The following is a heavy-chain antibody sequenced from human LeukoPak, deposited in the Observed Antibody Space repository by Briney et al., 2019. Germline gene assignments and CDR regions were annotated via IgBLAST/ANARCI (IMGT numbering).Heavy chain of an antibody. V-gene: IGHV3-7*01. J-gene: IGHJ6*03. CDR3: ARDPSVTYYYYMDV. D-gene: IGHD4-11*01. Sequence: PGGSLRLSCAASGFTFSSYWMSGVRQAPGKGLEWVANIKQDGSEKYYVDSVKGRFTISRDNAKNSLYLQMNSLRAEDTAVYYCARDPSVTYYYYMDVWGKGTTVTVSS. CDR1: GFTFSSYW. CDR2: IKQDGSEK.